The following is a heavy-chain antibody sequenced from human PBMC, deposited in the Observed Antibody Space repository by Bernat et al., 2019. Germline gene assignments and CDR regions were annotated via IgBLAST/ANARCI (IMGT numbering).Heavy chain of an antibody. CDR1: GFTFSNAW. J-gene: IGHJ3*02. D-gene: IGHD2-2*01. CDR3: TTDWVQLLPLDAFDI. V-gene: IGHV3-15*01. Sequence: EVQLAESGGGLVKPGGSLRLSCAASGFTFSNAWMSWFRQAPGKGLEWVGRIKSKTAGGTTDYAAPVKGRFTISRDDSKNTLYLQMNGLKTEDTAVYYCTTDWVQLLPLDAFDIWGQGTMVTVSS. CDR2: IKSKTAGGTT.